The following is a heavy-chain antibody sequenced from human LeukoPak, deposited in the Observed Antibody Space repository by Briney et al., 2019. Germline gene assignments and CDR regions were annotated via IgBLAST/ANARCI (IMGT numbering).Heavy chain of an antibody. J-gene: IGHJ4*02. D-gene: IGHD4-17*01. CDR2: IYTSGST. V-gene: IGHV4-61*02. CDR1: GGSISSGSYY. Sequence: SQTLSLTCTVSGGSISSGSYYWSWIRQPAGKGLEWIGRIYTSGSTNYNPSLKSRVTMSVDTSKNQFSLKLSSVTAADTAVYYCARVPPFRGYGDYGILDYWGQGTLVTVSS. CDR3: ARVPPFRGYGDYGILDY.